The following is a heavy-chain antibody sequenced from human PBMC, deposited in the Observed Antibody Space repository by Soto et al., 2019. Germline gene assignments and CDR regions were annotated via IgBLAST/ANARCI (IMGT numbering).Heavy chain of an antibody. Sequence: QLRLQESGPGLVKPSETLSLTCSVSGASIRSTSYYWGWIRQPPGKGLEWIGRSYYSGSTHYSSSLKSRIIMSIDTSTNQFSLKLTSVTAADTAVYYCTRHEGGAAADRPLDYWGQGTLVTASS. D-gene: IGHD6-13*01. CDR1: GASIRSTSYY. CDR2: SYYSGST. J-gene: IGHJ4*02. CDR3: TRHEGGAAADRPLDY. V-gene: IGHV4-39*01.